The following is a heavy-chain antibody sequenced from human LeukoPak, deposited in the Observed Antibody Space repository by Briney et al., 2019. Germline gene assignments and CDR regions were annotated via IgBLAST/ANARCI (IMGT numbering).Heavy chain of an antibody. D-gene: IGHD4-23*01. CDR2: IYPGDSDT. J-gene: IGHJ5*02. Sequence: GESLKISFKGSGSSFTSYWIGWVRPMPGKGVEWMGIIYPGDSDTRYSPSFQGQVTISADKSISTAYLQWSSLKASDTAMYYCARQPNYGGNSYNWFDPWGQGTLVTVSS. V-gene: IGHV5-51*01. CDR3: ARQPNYGGNSYNWFDP. CDR1: GSSFTSYW.